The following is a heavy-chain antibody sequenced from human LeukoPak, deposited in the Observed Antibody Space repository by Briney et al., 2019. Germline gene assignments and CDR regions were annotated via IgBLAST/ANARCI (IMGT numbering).Heavy chain of an antibody. CDR1: GFTFSSYW. CDR3: ARDSYGMDV. J-gene: IGHJ6*02. V-gene: IGHV3-7*01. CDR2: INQDGSEK. Sequence: PGGSLRLSCAASGFTFSSYWMSGSRQAPGKGLEWVANINQDGSEKYYVDSVKGRFTISRDNAKNSLYLQMNSLRAEDTAVYYCARDSYGMDVWGQGTTVTVSS.